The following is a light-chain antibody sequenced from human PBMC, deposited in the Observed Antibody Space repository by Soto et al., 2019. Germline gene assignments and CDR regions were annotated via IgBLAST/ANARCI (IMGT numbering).Light chain of an antibody. J-gene: IGKJ4*01. V-gene: IGKV3-15*01. CDR1: QSVGSK. CDR3: QQYGSSLGVT. Sequence: EIVMTQSPATLSVSPGERATFSCRASQSVGSKLAWYQQKPGQAPRLLIYGASTRATGIPARFSGSGSGTEFTLTISSLQSEDFAVYYCQQYGSSLGVTFGGGTKV. CDR2: GAS.